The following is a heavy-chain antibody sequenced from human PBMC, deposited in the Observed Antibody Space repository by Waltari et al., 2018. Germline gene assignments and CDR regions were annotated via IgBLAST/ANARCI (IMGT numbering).Heavy chain of an antibody. CDR1: GFSFPTYT. Sequence: ELQLVESGGDLVQPGGSLRLSCAASGFSFPTYTMNWVRQAPGKGLGWVSSITGSGSTKFYGDAVKGRFTISRDNAKNSLYLQMDSLRVEDTAIYYCAREDYYGSGSVDYWGQGTLVTVSS. CDR3: AREDYYGSGSVDY. CDR2: ITGSGSTK. J-gene: IGHJ4*02. D-gene: IGHD3-10*01. V-gene: IGHV3-48*04.